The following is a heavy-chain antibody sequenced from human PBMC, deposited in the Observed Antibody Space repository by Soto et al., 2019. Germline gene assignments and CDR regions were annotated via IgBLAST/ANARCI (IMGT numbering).Heavy chain of an antibody. D-gene: IGHD5-18*01. CDR1: GFTFSSYS. Sequence: EVQLVESGGGLVQPGGSLRLSCAASGFTFSSYSMNWVRQAPGKGLEWVSYISSSSSTIYYADSVKGRFTISRDNAKNSRYLQMNSLRDEDTAVYYCAREGLGIQLWFFDYWGQGTLVTVSS. CDR2: ISSSSSTI. V-gene: IGHV3-48*02. J-gene: IGHJ4*02. CDR3: AREGLGIQLWFFDY.